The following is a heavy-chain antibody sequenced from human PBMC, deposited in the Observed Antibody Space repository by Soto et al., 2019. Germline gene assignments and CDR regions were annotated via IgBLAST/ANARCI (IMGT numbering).Heavy chain of an antibody. Sequence: SETLSLTCTVSGGSISSYYWSWIRQPPGKGLEWIGYIYYSGSTNYNPSLKSRVTISVDTSKNQFSLKLSSVTAADTAVYYCASTVTYDILTGYSGGMDVWGQGTTVTVSS. V-gene: IGHV4-59*01. CDR1: GGSISSYY. D-gene: IGHD3-9*01. J-gene: IGHJ6*02. CDR3: ASTVTYDILTGYSGGMDV. CDR2: IYYSGST.